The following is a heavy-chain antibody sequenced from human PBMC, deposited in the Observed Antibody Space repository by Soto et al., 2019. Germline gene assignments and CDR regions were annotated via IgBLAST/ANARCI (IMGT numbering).Heavy chain of an antibody. V-gene: IGHV3-23*01. D-gene: IGHD4-17*01. CDR2: IIGSGDSA. CDR3: ARDRGTTTVTFDAFQH. J-gene: IGHJ1*01. CDR1: GFSFNSYS. Sequence: EVQLLESGGGLVQQGGSLRLSCAASGFSFNSYSMSWVRQAPGKGLEWVAGIIGSGDSAYYADSVKGRFTISRDNSKNTLSLQMNSLRAGDTAIYYCARDRGTTTVTFDAFQHWGQGTLVAVSS.